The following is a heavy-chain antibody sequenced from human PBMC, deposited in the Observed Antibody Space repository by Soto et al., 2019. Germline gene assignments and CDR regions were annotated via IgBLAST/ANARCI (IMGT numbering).Heavy chain of an antibody. CDR2: IYSSGST. Sequence: SETLSLTCTVSGGSISNYYWNWIRQSPGKGLEWIGYIYSSGSTHYNPSLQNRVTISIDTSKNQVSLKVNSVTAADTAMYYCARGGARIAAASPSDSWGQGTLVTVSS. D-gene: IGHD6-13*01. J-gene: IGHJ1*01. V-gene: IGHV4-59*08. CDR3: ARGGARIAAASPSDS. CDR1: GGSISNYY.